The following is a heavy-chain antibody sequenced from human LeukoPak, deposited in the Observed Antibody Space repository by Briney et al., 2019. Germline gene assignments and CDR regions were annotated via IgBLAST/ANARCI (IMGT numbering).Heavy chain of an antibody. Sequence: GGSLRLSCAASGFTFSSYDMHWVRQATGKGLEWVSAIGTAGDTYYPGSVKGRFTISRENAKNSLYLQMNSLRAEDTAVYYCARDSTTVTMGYWGQGTLVTVSS. J-gene: IGHJ4*02. CDR1: GFTFSSYD. CDR2: IGTAGDT. D-gene: IGHD4-17*01. V-gene: IGHV3-13*01. CDR3: ARDSTTVTMGY.